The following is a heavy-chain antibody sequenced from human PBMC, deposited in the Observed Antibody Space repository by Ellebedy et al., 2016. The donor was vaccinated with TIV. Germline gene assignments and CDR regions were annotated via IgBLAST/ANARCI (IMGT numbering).Heavy chain of an antibody. Sequence: PGGSLRLSCAASGFTFSNYGMHWVRQAPGKGLEWVSFIQYHGTDTYFADSVKGRFTISRDNYKNKLYLHMNSLRAVDTAVYYCAKDPRRRYVVRGTSYYFDFWGQGTLVTVSS. J-gene: IGHJ4*02. CDR3: AKDPRRRYVVRGTSYYFDF. V-gene: IGHV3-30*02. CDR2: IQYHGTDT. D-gene: IGHD1-14*01. CDR1: GFTFSNYG.